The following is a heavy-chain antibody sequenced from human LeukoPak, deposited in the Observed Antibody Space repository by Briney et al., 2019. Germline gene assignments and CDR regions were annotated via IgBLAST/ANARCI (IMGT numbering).Heavy chain of an antibody. V-gene: IGHV1-69*04. Sequence: SVKVSCKASGGTFSSYAISWVRQAPGQGLEWMGRIIPILGIANYAQKLQGRVTMSTDTSTSTAYMELRSLRSDDTAVYYCARQSLYCSGGSCYSVRYGMDVWGQGTTVTVSS. D-gene: IGHD2-15*01. CDR3: ARQSLYCSGGSCYSVRYGMDV. J-gene: IGHJ6*02. CDR2: IIPILGIA. CDR1: GGTFSSYA.